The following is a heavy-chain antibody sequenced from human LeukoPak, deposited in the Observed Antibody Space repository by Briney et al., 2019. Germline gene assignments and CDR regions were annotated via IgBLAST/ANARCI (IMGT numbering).Heavy chain of an antibody. CDR2: ISGSGGST. V-gene: IGHV3-23*01. D-gene: IGHD3-22*01. CDR1: GFTFSSYA. J-gene: IGHJ1*01. Sequence: GGSLRLSCAASGFTFSSYAMSWVRQAPGKGLEWVSAISGSGGSTYYADSVKGRFTISRDNAKNSLYLQMNSLRAEDTAVYYCAREEVVIRYFQHWGQGTLVTVSS. CDR3: AREEVVIRYFQH.